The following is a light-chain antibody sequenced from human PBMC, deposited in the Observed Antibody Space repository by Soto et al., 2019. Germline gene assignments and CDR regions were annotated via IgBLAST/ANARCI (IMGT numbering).Light chain of an antibody. CDR1: TNDVGSYNL. CDR2: EGN. CDR3: CSFAGISTYV. Sequence: QSVLTQPASVSGSPGQSITISCTGTTNDVGSYNLVSWYQQHPGTAPNLILYEGNKRPAGISNRFSCSKSGNTASLTIAEFPAEDEADYYCCSFAGISTYVFGTGTKLTVL. J-gene: IGLJ1*01. V-gene: IGLV2-23*01.